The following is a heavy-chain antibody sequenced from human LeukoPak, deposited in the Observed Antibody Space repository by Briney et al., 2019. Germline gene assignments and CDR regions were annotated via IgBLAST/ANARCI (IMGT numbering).Heavy chain of an antibody. V-gene: IGHV4-4*09. CDR2: IYTSGST. CDR1: GGSISSFY. CDR3: ASWGTGFDY. D-gene: IGHD7-27*01. Sequence: PSETLSLTCTVSGGSISSFYWSWIRQSPGKGLEWIGYIYTSGSTNYNPSLKSRVTISVDTSKNQFSLGLSSVTAADTAVYYCASWGTGFDYWGQGTLVTVSS. J-gene: IGHJ4*02.